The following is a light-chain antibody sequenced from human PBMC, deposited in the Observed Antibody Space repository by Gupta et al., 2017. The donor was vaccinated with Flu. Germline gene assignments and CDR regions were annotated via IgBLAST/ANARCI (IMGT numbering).Light chain of an antibody. J-gene: IGKJ1*01. CDR2: AAS. Sequence: PSSLSASVGDRVTITCRASQSISSYLNWYQQKPGKAPKLLIYAASSLQSGVPSRFSGSGSGTDFTLTISSLQPEDFATYYCQQSYSTLGTFGQGTKVEIK. CDR1: QSISSY. CDR3: QQSYSTLGT. V-gene: IGKV1-39*01.